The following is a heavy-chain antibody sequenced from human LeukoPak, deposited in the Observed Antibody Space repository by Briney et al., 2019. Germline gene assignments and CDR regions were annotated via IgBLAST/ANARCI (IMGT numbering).Heavy chain of an antibody. Sequence: PGRSLRLSCAASGFTFSSYGMHWVRQAPGKGLEWVAVIWYDGSNKYYADSVKGRFTISRDNSKNTLCLQMNSLRAEDTAVYYCARDASASPSGDFWSGFGAKYGMDVWGQGTTVTVSS. CDR2: IWYDGSNK. CDR3: ARDASASPSGDFWSGFGAKYGMDV. CDR1: GFTFSSYG. V-gene: IGHV3-33*01. D-gene: IGHD3-3*01. J-gene: IGHJ6*02.